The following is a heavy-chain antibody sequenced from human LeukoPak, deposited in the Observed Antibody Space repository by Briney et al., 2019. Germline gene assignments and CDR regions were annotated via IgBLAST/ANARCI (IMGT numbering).Heavy chain of an antibody. V-gene: IGHV4-59*01. CDR3: ARVGCSGGSCYDDAFDI. J-gene: IGHJ3*02. Sequence: PSETLSLTCTVSGGSISSYYWSWFRQPPGKGLEWIGYIYYSGSTNYNPSLKSRVTISVDTSKNQFSLKLSSVTAADTAVYYCARVGCSGGSCYDDAFDIWGQGTMVTVSS. CDR2: IYYSGST. CDR1: GGSISSYY. D-gene: IGHD2-15*01.